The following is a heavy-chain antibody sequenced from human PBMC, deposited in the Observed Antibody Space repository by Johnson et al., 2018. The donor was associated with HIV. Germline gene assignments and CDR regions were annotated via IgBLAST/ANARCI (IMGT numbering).Heavy chain of an antibody. J-gene: IGHJ3*02. V-gene: IGHV3-66*01. CDR1: GFTVSSNY. CDR2: IYTGGST. Sequence: EVQLVESGGTLVQPGGSLRLFCAASGFTVSSNYMSWVRQTPGKGLEWVSVIYTGGSTYCADSVRGRFTISRDNSNNTLYLQMNSLRVEDTAVYYCARDRVATIRGVNAFDIWGQGTMVTVSS. D-gene: IGHD5-12*01. CDR3: ARDRVATIRGVNAFDI.